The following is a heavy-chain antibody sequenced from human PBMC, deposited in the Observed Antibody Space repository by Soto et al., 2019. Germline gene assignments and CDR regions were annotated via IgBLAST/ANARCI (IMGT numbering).Heavy chain of an antibody. CDR2: IYYSGST. V-gene: IGHV4-59*01. J-gene: IGHJ4*02. CDR1: GVSISRYY. CDR3: ARVKGDYGDYVISD. Sequence: QVQLQESGPGLVKPSETLSLTCTVSGVSISRYYWSWIRQSPGKGLEWIGYIYYSGSTNYNPSLKSRVTKSVDTSKNQFSLKLTSVTAADTALYYCARVKGDYGDYVISDWGQRTLVTVSS. D-gene: IGHD4-17*01.